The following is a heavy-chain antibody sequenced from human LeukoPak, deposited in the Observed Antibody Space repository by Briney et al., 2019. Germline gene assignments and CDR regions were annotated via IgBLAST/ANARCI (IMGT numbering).Heavy chain of an antibody. Sequence: SQTLSLTCAISGDSVSSNSAAWNWIRQSSSRGLEWLGRTYYRSKWYNDYAVSVKSRITINPDTSKNQFSLQLNSVTPEDTALYYCARGLAATGFASWGQGTLVTVSS. CDR2: TYYRSKWYN. V-gene: IGHV6-1*01. CDR3: ARGLAATGFAS. D-gene: IGHD6-13*01. CDR1: GDSVSSNSAA. J-gene: IGHJ4*02.